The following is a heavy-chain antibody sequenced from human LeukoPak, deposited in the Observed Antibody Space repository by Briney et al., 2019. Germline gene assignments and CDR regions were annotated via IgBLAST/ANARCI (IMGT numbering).Heavy chain of an antibody. V-gene: IGHV3-23*01. Sequence: GGSLRLSCAASGFTFSSDWMSWVRQAPGKGLEWVSGISASGSNTFYADSVKGRFTISRDNSKNTLYLQMSSLRAEDTAIYYCAKDSVRSGGWFYFDNWGQGTLVSLSS. CDR3: AKDSVRSGGWFYFDN. CDR1: GFTFSSDW. CDR2: ISASGSNT. D-gene: IGHD6-19*01. J-gene: IGHJ4*02.